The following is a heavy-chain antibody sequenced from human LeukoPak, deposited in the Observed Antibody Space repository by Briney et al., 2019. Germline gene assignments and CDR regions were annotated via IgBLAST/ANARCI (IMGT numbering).Heavy chain of an antibody. J-gene: IGHJ3*02. D-gene: IGHD6-13*01. CDR1: GGSISSHY. V-gene: IGHV4-59*11. CDR3: ATNAGAAAFDTFDI. CDR2: FYYSGST. Sequence: SETLSLTCTVSGGSISSHYWSWIRQPPGKGLEWVAYFYYSGSTNYNPSLKSRVTMSGDMSKNQFSLKLSSVTAADTAVYYCATNAGAAAFDTFDIWGQGTMVTVSS.